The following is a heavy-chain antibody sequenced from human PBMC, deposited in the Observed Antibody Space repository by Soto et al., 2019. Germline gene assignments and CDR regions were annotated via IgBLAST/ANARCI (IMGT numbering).Heavy chain of an antibody. CDR2: IYYSGST. Sequence: SETRSLTCTVSGGSISSSTYYWGWIRQPPGKGLEWIGSIYYSGSTYYNPSLKSRVTISVDTSKNQFSLKLSSVTAADTAVYYCARVSLVVRHARFDPWGQGTLVTVSS. D-gene: IGHD2-2*01. V-gene: IGHV4-39*01. CDR1: GGSISSSTYY. J-gene: IGHJ5*02. CDR3: ARVSLVVRHARFDP.